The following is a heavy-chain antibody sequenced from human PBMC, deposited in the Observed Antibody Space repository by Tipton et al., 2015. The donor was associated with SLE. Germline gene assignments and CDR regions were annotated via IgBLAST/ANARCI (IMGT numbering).Heavy chain of an antibody. CDR2: IYGGGST. CDR3: ASLGAPGYGDPNDYYYYGMDV. D-gene: IGHD4-17*01. CDR1: GFTVSSNY. Sequence: SLRLSCAASGFTVSSNYMSWVRQAPGKGLEWVSVIYGGGSTYYADSVKGRFTISRDNSKNTLYLQMNSLRGEDTAVYCCASLGAPGYGDPNDYYYYGMDVWGQGTTVSVSS. J-gene: IGHJ6*02. V-gene: IGHV3-53*05.